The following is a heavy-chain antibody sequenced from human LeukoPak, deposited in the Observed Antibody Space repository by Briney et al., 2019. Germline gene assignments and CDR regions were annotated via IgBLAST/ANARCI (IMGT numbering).Heavy chain of an antibody. D-gene: IGHD3-9*01. J-gene: IGHJ4*02. CDR2: IIPILGIA. Sequence: APVKVSCKASGGTFSSYAISWVRQAPGQGLEWMGRIIPILGIANYAQKFQGRVTITADKSTSTAYMELSSLRSEDTAVYYCARGWDYDILTGYYFSLSFDYWGQGTLVTVSS. V-gene: IGHV1-69*04. CDR1: GGTFSSYA. CDR3: ARGWDYDILTGYYFSLSFDY.